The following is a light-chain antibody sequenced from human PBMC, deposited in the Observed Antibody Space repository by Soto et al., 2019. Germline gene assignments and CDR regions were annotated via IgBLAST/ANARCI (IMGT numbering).Light chain of an antibody. CDR3: QQYNSYSIT. CDR2: DAS. Sequence: DIQMTHSPSTLSVSVLDIVTITCRASQTISSWLAWYQQKPGKAPKLLIYDASSLESGVPSRFSGSGSGTEFTLTISSLQPDNFATYYCQQYNSYSITFGQGTRLEIK. V-gene: IGKV1-5*01. CDR1: QTISSW. J-gene: IGKJ5*01.